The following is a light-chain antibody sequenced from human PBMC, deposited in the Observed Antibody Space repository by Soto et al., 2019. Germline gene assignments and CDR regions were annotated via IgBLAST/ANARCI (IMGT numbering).Light chain of an antibody. V-gene: IGKV1-5*02. J-gene: IGKJ1*01. CDR1: QSISTQ. CDR3: QQYYSFST. CDR2: GAF. Sequence: MYQSPSTVSAPDRDTDTILCRASQSISTQLAWYQQKPGKAPKLLISGAFSLESGVPSRFSGSGSGTEFALTISSLQPDDFATYYCQQYYSFSTFCQGTNVDI.